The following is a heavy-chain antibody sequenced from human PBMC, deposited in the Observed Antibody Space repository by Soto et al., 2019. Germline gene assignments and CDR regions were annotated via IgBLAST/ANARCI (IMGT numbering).Heavy chain of an antibody. V-gene: IGHV4-59*01. D-gene: IGHD3-16*02. CDR1: GGSISSYY. CDR2: IYYSGST. CDR3: ARGEYDYVWGSYRYPNWFDP. Sequence: SETLSLLCTVPGGSISSYYWSWIRQPPGKGLEWIGYIYYSGSTNYNPSLKSRVTISVDTSKNQFSLKLSSVTAADTAVYYCARGEYDYVWGSYRYPNWFDPWGQGTLVTVSS. J-gene: IGHJ5*02.